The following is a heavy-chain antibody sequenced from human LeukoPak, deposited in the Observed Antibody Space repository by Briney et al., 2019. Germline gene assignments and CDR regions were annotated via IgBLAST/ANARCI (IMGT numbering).Heavy chain of an antibody. J-gene: IGHJ4*02. CDR3: ARDRGPYGDYADY. CDR1: GGSMRSYY. D-gene: IGHD4-17*01. Sequence: SETLSLTCTVSGGSMRSYYWSWIRQPPGKGLEWIANIHYSGSTNYNPSLKSRVTISIDTSKNQFSLKLSSVTAADTAVYYCARDRGPYGDYADYWGQGTLVTVSS. V-gene: IGHV4-59*01. CDR2: IHYSGST.